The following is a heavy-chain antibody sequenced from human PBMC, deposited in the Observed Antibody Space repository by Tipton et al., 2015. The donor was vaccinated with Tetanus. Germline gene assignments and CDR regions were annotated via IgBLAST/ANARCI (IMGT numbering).Heavy chain of an antibody. CDR2: IRSKANNYET. Sequence: SLRLSCEASGFTFRDYGMHWVRQAPGKGLEWVGRIRSKANNYETVHVASVKDRFTLSRDDSKNTAYLQMNSLKTEDTAVYYCNRGWWLPEWGQGTLVPVAS. CDR3: NRGWWLPE. D-gene: IGHD2-15*01. J-gene: IGHJ4*02. CDR1: GFTFRDYG. V-gene: IGHV3-73*01.